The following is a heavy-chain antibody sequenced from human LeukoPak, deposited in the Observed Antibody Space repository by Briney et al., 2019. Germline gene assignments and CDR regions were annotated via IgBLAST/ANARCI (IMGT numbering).Heavy chain of an antibody. D-gene: IGHD3-22*01. V-gene: IGHV5-51*01. CDR1: GYRFASYW. Sequence: GESLKISCKGSGYRFASYWIGWVRQMPGKGLEWMGIIYPGDSDTRYSPSFQGQVTISADKSISTAYLQWSSLKASDTAMYYCARPHYYDSSGYYFDYWGQGTLVTVSS. CDR2: IYPGDSDT. J-gene: IGHJ4*02. CDR3: ARPHYYDSSGYYFDY.